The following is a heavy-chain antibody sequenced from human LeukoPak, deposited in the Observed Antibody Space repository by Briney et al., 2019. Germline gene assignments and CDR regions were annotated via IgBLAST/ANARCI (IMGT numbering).Heavy chain of an antibody. CDR2: IFYSGSS. Sequence: SETLSLTCNVSGGSISGYHWSWIRQPPGKGLEWLGYIFYSGSSNYNPSLKSRVTISADTSKNQFSLKLSSVTAADTAVYYCARVPRSYYYYYYMDVWGKGTTVTVSS. J-gene: IGHJ6*03. V-gene: IGHV4-59*01. CDR3: ARVPRSYYYYYYMDV. CDR1: GGSISGYH.